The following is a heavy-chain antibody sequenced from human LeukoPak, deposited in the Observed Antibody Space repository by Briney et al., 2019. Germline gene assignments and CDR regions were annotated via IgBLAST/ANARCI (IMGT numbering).Heavy chain of an antibody. CDR3: ARDQYDTWSRRGNFDS. V-gene: IGHV3-7*03. D-gene: IGHD3-3*01. J-gene: IGHJ4*02. CDR2: IKLDGSEK. CDR1: GFTFSNSW. Sequence: RGSLRLSCAASGFTFSNSWMNWVRQAPGKGLEWVANIKLDGSEKNYVDSVKGRFTISRDNTKNSLYLQMNSLRVEDTAVFYCARDQYDTWSRRGNFDSWGQGTLVIVSS.